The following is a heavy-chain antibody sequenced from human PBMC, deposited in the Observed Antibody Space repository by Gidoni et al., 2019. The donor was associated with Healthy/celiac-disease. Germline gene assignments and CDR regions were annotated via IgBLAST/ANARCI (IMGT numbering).Heavy chain of an antibody. D-gene: IGHD3-10*01. CDR2: ISGSGGNT. CDR1: CFTFSSYA. J-gene: IGHJ4*02. V-gene: IGHV3-23*01. CDR3: AKDYPSTGYFDY. Sequence: EVQLLESGGGLVQPGGSLRLSCAASCFTFSSYAMSWVRQVPGKGLEWVSAISGSGGNTYYADSVKGRFTISRDNSKNTLYLQMNSLRAEDTAVYYCAKDYPSTGYFDYWGQGTLVTVSS.